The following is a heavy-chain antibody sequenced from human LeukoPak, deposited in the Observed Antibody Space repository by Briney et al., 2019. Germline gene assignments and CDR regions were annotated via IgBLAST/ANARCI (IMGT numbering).Heavy chain of an antibody. CDR3: ARDYYASGNYQHFDY. CDR1: GFTFDDYG. J-gene: IGHJ4*02. V-gene: IGHV3-20*04. CDR2: ISGSGGST. Sequence: PGGSLRLSCAASGFTFDDYGMSWVRQAPGKGLEWVSAISGSGGSTYYADSVKGRFTVSRDNAKNSLYLQMNSLRAEDTAVYYCARDYYASGNYQHFDYWGQGTLVTVSS. D-gene: IGHD3-10*01.